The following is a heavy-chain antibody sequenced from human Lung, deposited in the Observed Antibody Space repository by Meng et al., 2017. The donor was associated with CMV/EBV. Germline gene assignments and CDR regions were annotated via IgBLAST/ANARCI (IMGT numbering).Heavy chain of an antibody. J-gene: IGHJ1*01. Sequence: QVQLRESGPALVKPSETLSLPCAVSGGSITNHNWWAWVRQPPGKGLEWIGEIPHRGSSAYNPSLKSRVSMSIDKSKNQFSLKLTSVTAADTAVYHCLRRSGGSVWGQGTLVTVSS. CDR2: IPHRGSS. V-gene: IGHV4-4*02. CDR3: LRRSGGSV. D-gene: IGHD3-10*01. CDR1: GGSITNHNW.